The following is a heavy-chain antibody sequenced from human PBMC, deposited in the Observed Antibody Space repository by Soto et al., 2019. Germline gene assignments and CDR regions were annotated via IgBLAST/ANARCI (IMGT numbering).Heavy chain of an antibody. V-gene: IGHV2-5*02. D-gene: IGHD2-2*01. Sequence: SGPTLVNPTQTLTLTCTFSGFSLSTSGVGVGWIRQPPGKALEWLALIYWDDDKRYSPSLKSRLTITKDTSKNQVVLTMTNMDPVDTATYCCAHRRSALPASRNAFDIWGQGTMVTVSS. CDR2: IYWDDDK. CDR3: AHRRSALPASRNAFDI. CDR1: GFSLSTSGVG. J-gene: IGHJ3*02.